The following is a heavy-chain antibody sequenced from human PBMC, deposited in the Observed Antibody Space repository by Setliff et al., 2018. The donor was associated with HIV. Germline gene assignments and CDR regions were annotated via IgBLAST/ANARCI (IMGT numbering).Heavy chain of an antibody. D-gene: IGHD3-9*01. CDR3: ARGEPVDILTGYFDY. CDR2: IYTSGSS. Sequence: KASETLSLTCTVSGGSINNYQWSWIRQPPGKGLEWIGYIYTSGSSNYNPSLKSRVTISGDTSKRQFSLKMSSVTAADTAVYYCARGEPVDILTGYFDYWGQGTLVTVSS. V-gene: IGHV4-4*08. J-gene: IGHJ4*02. CDR1: GGSINNYQ.